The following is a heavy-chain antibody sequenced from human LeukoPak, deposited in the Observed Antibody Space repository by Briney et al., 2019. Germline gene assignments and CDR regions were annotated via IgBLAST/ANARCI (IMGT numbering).Heavy chain of an antibody. D-gene: IGHD3-22*01. Sequence: ASVKVSCKASGGTFSSYTISWVRQAPGQGLEWMGRIIPILGIANYAQKFQGRVTITADKSTSTAYMELSSLRSEDTAVYYCARTFSGYSFDYWGQGTWSPSPQ. V-gene: IGHV1-69*02. J-gene: IGHJ4*02. CDR2: IIPILGIA. CDR1: GGTFSSYT. CDR3: ARTFSGYSFDY.